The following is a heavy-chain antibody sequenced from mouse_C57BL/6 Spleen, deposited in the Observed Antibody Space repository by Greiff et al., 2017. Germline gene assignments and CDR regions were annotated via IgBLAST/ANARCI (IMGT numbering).Heavy chain of an antibody. D-gene: IGHD1-1*01. J-gene: IGHJ1*03. Sequence: EVMLVESGEGLVKPGGSLKLSCAASGFTFSSYAMSWVRQTPEKRLEWVAYISSGGDYIYYADTVKGRFTISRDNARNTLYLQMSSLKSEDTAMYYCTREDSGSEGWYFDVWGTGTTVTVSS. CDR1: GFTFSSYA. V-gene: IGHV5-9-1*02. CDR3: TREDSGSEGWYFDV. CDR2: ISSGGDYI.